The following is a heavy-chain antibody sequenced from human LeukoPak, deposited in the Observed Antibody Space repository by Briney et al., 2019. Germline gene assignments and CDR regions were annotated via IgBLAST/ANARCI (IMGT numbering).Heavy chain of an antibody. CDR2: IKQDGSEK. D-gene: IGHD2-8*01. CDR1: GGSFSGYY. V-gene: IGHV3-7*01. J-gene: IGHJ5*02. Sequence: ASETLSLTCAVYGGSFSGYYWSWVRQAPGKGLEWVANIKQDGSEKYYVDSVKGRFTISRDNAKNSLYLQMNSLRAEDTAVYYCARPSMVYAASRGWFDPWGQGTLVTVSS. CDR3: ARPSMVYAASRGWFDP.